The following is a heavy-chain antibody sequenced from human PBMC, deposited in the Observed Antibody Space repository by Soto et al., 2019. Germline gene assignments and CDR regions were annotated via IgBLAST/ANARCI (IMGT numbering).Heavy chain of an antibody. D-gene: IGHD2-2*02. V-gene: IGHV4-59*08. CDR2: IYYSGST. J-gene: IGHJ3*02. CDR1: GGSISSYY. CDR3: GRNQNQLLYPYVPFNI. Sequence: SETLSLTCTVSGGSISSYYWSWIRQPPGKGLEWIGYIYYSGSTNYNPSLKSRVTISVDTSKNQFSLKLSSVTAADTAVYYCGRNQNQLLYPYVPFNIWAQGKMVTV.